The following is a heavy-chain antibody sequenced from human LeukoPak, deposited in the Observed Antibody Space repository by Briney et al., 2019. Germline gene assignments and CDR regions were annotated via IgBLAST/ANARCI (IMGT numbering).Heavy chain of an antibody. Sequence: PGGSLRLSCAASGFTFSSNSMTWVRQTPGKGLEWVSGISGSGDSTFYADSVKGRFTISRDDSKNTLDLQMNSLRAEDTAVYYCARGDGYNFWKSWGQGTLVTASS. CDR2: ISGSGDST. D-gene: IGHD5-24*01. CDR1: GFTFSSNS. CDR3: ARGDGYNFWKS. V-gene: IGHV3-23*01. J-gene: IGHJ5*02.